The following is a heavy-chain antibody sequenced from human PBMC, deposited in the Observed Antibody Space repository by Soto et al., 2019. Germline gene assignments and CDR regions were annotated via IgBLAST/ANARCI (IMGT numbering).Heavy chain of an antibody. CDR2: IIPILGIA. J-gene: IGHJ6*03. Sequence: ASVKVSCKASGGTFSSYTISWVRQAPGQGLEWMGRIIPILGIANYAQKFQGRVTITADKSTSTAYMELSSLRSEDTAVYYCARAVYRGYVNYYYYMDVWGKGTTVTVSS. D-gene: IGHD5-12*01. CDR1: GGTFSSYT. V-gene: IGHV1-69*02. CDR3: ARAVYRGYVNYYYYMDV.